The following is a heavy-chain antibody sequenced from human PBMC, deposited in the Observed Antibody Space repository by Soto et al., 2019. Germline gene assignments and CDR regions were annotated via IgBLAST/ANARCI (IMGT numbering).Heavy chain of an antibody. Sequence: ASVKVSCKASGYTFTSYGISWVRHAPGQGLEWMGWISAYNGNTNYAQKLQGRVTMTTDTSTSTAYMELRSLRSDDTAVYYCARDRRIAARPQGLKYWGQGTLVTVSS. CDR3: ARDRRIAARPQGLKY. V-gene: IGHV1-18*01. J-gene: IGHJ4*02. CDR2: ISAYNGNT. CDR1: GYTFTSYG. D-gene: IGHD6-6*01.